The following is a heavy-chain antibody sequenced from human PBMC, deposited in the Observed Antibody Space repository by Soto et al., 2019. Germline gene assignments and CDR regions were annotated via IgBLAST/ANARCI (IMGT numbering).Heavy chain of an antibody. V-gene: IGHV3-30*18. CDR1: GFTFSSYG. CDR2: ISYDGSNK. CDR3: AKDITVTQASFFDY. D-gene: IGHD4-17*01. J-gene: IGHJ4*02. Sequence: GGSLRLSCAASGFTFSSYGMHWVRQAPGKGLEWVAVISYDGSNKYYADSVKGRFTISRDNSKNTLYLQMNSLRADVTVVYFCAKDITVTQASFFDYWGQGTLVTVSS.